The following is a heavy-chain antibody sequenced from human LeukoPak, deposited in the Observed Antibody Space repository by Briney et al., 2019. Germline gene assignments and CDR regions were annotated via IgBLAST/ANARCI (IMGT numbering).Heavy chain of an antibody. Sequence: GGSLRLSCAASAFTLSTYTMKWVRQAPGKGLEWVSSIDSGGSYRYHADSLKGRVTISRDNAKNSLYLQINSLRAEDTAVYYCARDPYPLPNLLFDYWGQGTLVTVSS. V-gene: IGHV3-21*01. D-gene: IGHD2-15*01. J-gene: IGHJ4*02. CDR3: ARDPYPLPNLLFDY. CDR2: IDSGGSYR. CDR1: AFTLSTYT.